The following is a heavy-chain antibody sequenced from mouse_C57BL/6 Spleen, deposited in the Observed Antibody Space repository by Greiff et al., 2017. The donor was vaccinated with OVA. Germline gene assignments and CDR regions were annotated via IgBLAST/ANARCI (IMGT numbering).Heavy chain of an antibody. CDR2: INPNNGGT. Sequence: EVQLQQSGPELVKPGASVKISCKASGYTFTDYYMNWVKQSHGKSLEWIGDINPNNGGTSYNQKFKGKATLTVDKSSSTAYMELRSLTSEDSAVYYCARGALITAVVGGYFDYWGQGTTLTVSS. J-gene: IGHJ2*01. CDR3: ARGALITAVVGGYFDY. D-gene: IGHD1-1*01. V-gene: IGHV1-26*01. CDR1: GYTFTDYY.